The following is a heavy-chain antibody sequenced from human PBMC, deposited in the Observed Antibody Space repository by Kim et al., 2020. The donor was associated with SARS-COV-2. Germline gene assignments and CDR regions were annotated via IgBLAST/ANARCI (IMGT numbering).Heavy chain of an antibody. CDR2: INPNSGGT. V-gene: IGHV1-2*02. CDR3: ARDTYGDYVGRAYGMDV. Sequence: ASVKVSCKASGYTFTGYYMHWVRQAPGQGLEWMGWINPNSGGTNYAQKFQGRVTMTRDTSISTAYMELSRLRSDDTAVYYCARDTYGDYVGRAYGMDVWGQGTTVTVSS. D-gene: IGHD4-17*01. J-gene: IGHJ6*02. CDR1: GYTFTGYY.